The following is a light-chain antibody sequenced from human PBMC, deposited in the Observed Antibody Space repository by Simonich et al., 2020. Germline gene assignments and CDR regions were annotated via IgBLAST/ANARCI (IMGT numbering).Light chain of an antibody. CDR3: SSYTSSSLWV. CDR2: DFS. CDR1: SRDVGGYNY. J-gene: IGLJ3*02. Sequence: QSALTQPASVSGSPGQSITISCTGTSRDVGGYNYVSWYQQHPGKAPKLMIYDFSKRPSVVSNRFSGSKSGNTASLTISGLQAEDEADYYCSSYTSSSLWVFGGGTKLTVL. V-gene: IGLV2-14*01.